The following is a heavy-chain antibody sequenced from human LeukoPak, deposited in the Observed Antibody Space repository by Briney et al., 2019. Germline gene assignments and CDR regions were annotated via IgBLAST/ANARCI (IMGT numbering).Heavy chain of an antibody. Sequence: PGGSLRLSRAASGFTFSDYYTSWIRQAPGKGLEWVSYISSSGSTIYYADSVKGRSTISRDNAKNSLYLQMNSLRAGDTAVYYCARVRGPHSYGSSLDYWGQGTLVTVSS. V-gene: IGHV3-11*01. J-gene: IGHJ4*02. CDR1: GFTFSDYY. D-gene: IGHD5-18*01. CDR3: ARVRGPHSYGSSLDY. CDR2: ISSSGSTI.